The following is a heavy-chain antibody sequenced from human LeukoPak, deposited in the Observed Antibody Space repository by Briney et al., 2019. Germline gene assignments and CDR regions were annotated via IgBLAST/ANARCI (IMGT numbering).Heavy chain of an antibody. J-gene: IGHJ6*03. CDR1: GGSFSGYY. CDR2: IYYSGST. V-gene: IGHV4-59*01. Sequence: SETLSLTCAVYGGSFSGYYWSWIRQPPGKGLEWIGYIYYSGSTNYNPSLKSGVTISVDTSKNQFSLKLSSVTAADTAVYYCARGKSPYYYYYMDVWGKGTTVTVSS. CDR3: ARGKSPYYYYYMDV.